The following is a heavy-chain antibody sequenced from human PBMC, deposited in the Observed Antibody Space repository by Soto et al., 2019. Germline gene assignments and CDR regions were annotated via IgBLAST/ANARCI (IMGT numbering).Heavy chain of an antibody. Sequence: ASVKGSCKXSGYTFTSYGIGWGRQAPGQGLEWMGWISAYNGNTNYAQKLQGRVTMTTDTSTSTAYIELRSLRSDDTAVYYCARAYCSGWMGGFDYWGQGTLVTVSS. CDR1: GYTFTSYG. J-gene: IGHJ4*02. CDR2: ISAYNGNT. V-gene: IGHV1-18*04. CDR3: ARAYCSGWMGGFDY. D-gene: IGHD6-19*01.